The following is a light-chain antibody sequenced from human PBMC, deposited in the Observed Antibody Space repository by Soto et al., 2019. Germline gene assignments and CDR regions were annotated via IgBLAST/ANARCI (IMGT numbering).Light chain of an antibody. CDR3: QKYSNWPLN. CDR2: GAS. CDR1: QGISSA. Sequence: TQTPCSLSASVGGRVTSTCRASQGISSALAWYEQKPGQAPRLLIYGASTRATGIPARFSGSGSGTEFTLTISSLQSEDFAVYYCQKYSNWPLNCGGGTKVDIK. V-gene: IGKV3-15*01. J-gene: IGKJ4*01.